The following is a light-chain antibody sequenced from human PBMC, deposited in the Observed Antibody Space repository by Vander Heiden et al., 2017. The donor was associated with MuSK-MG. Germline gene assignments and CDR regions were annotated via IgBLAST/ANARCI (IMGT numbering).Light chain of an antibody. Sequence: DIVMTQSPATLSVSPGEGATISCRASQYISSNLAWYKQKPGQAPRLLIYGASTRATGIPDIFRGSGSGTEFTLTISSLQSDIFAVYYCLQDDNWPYTFGQGTKLEIK. J-gene: IGKJ2*01. CDR3: LQDDNWPYT. CDR1: QYISSN. CDR2: GAS. V-gene: IGKV3-15*01.